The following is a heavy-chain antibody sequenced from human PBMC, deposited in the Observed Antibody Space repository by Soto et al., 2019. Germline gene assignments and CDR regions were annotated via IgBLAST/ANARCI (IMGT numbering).Heavy chain of an antibody. CDR1: GVSISSGNW. CDR2: VYNDGSA. D-gene: IGHD3-22*01. CDR3: ARLVYDSRLNYLYFDH. V-gene: IGHV4-4*02. Sequence: SETLSLTCDVSGVSISSGNWWSWVRQPPGKGLEWIAEVYNDGSANYHPSLESRATISVDRSKNQFSLRLSSVTAAGTGKYYCARLVYDSRLNYLYFDHWGQGTLVTVSS. J-gene: IGHJ4*02.